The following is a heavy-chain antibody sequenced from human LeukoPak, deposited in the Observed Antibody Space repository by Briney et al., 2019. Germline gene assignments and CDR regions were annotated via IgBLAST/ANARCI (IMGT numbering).Heavy chain of an antibody. D-gene: IGHD5-24*01. CDR1: GFTFSSNY. J-gene: IGHJ4*02. V-gene: IGHV3-53*01. CDR2: IYSGGST. Sequence: PGGSLRLSCAASGFTFSSNYMSWVRQAPGKGLEWVSAIYSGGSTYYADSVKGRFTISRDNSKNTLYLQMNSLRAEDTAVYYCASCKDGYNYFGYWGQGTLVTVSS. CDR3: ASCKDGYNYFGY.